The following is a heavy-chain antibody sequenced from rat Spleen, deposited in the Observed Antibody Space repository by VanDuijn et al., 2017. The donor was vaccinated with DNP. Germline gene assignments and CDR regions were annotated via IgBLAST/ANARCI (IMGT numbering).Heavy chain of an antibody. CDR1: GYSITSSYR. J-gene: IGHJ4*01. CDR3: ARWPGYNPPYAMDA. D-gene: IGHD1-4*01. Sequence: EVQLQESGPGLVKPSQSLSLICSVTGYSITSSYRWNWIRKFPGNKLEWMGSVNSAGSTNYNPPLKSRISITRDISKNQLFLQVNSVTTEDTATYYCARWPGYNPPYAMDAWGQGTSVTVSS. V-gene: IGHV3-3*01. CDR2: VNSAGST.